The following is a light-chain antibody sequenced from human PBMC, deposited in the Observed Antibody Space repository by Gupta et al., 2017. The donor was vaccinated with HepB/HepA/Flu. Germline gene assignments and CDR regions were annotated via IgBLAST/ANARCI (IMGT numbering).Light chain of an antibody. CDR3: QQYYTSPLT. Sequence: IVLTQSPASLAVSLGERATINCKSSQSVLYISSKKNHLAWYQQRSGQPPKLLIYWASTRESGVPDRFSGSGSGTEFTLTISSLQAEDVAVYYCQQYYTSPLTFGHGTKVDIK. CDR2: WAS. V-gene: IGKV4-1*01. J-gene: IGKJ3*01. CDR1: QSVLYISSKKNH.